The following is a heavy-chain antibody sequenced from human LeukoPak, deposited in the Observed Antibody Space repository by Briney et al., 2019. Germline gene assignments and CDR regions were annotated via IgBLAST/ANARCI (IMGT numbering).Heavy chain of an antibody. CDR1: GFTFSSYG. V-gene: IGHV3-33*01. J-gene: IGHJ4*02. CDR2: IWYDGSNK. Sequence: SGGSLRLSCAASGFTFSSYGMHWVCQAPGKGLEWVAVIWYDGSNKYYADSVKGRFAISRDNSKNTLYLQMNSLRAEDTAVYYCARDRISGCQLDYWGQGTLVTVSS. CDR3: ARDRISGCQLDY. D-gene: IGHD3-22*01.